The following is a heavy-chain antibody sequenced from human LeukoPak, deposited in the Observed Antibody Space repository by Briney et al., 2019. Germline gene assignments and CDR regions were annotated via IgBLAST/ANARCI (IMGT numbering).Heavy chain of an antibody. CDR3: ARTTLQTLGA. CDR1: GYTFTGYY. CDR2: INPNSGGT. Sequence: GASVKVSCKASGYTFTGYYMHWVRQAPGQGLERMGWINPNSGGTNYAQKFQGRVTLTSDTSISTAYMELSRLRSDDTAVYYCARTTLQTLGAWGQGTLVTVSS. J-gene: IGHJ5*02. D-gene: IGHD3-10*01. V-gene: IGHV1-2*02.